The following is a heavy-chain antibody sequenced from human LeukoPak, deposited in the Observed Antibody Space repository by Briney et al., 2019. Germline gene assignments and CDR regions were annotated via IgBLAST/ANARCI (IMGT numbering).Heavy chain of an antibody. CDR3: ARGLGMTTVTLLSNFLFDY. D-gene: IGHD4-17*01. V-gene: IGHV4-38-2*01. J-gene: IGHJ4*02. CDR1: GFTFSSYS. Sequence: GSLRLSCAASGFTFSSYSMNWVRQAPGKGLEWIGSIYHSGSTYYNPSLKSRVTISVDTSKNQFSLKLSSVTAADTAVYYCARGLGMTTVTLLSNFLFDYWGQGTLVTVSS. CDR2: IYHSGST.